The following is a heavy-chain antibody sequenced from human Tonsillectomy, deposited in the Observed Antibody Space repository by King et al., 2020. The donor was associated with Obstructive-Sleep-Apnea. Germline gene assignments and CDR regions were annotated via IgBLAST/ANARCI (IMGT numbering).Heavy chain of an antibody. D-gene: IGHD4-23*01. J-gene: IGHJ4*02. CDR1: GYSFTSYW. CDR3: ATATTVVTENFDY. Sequence: VQLVESGAEVKKPGESLKISCKGSGYSFTSYWIGWVRQMPGKGLEWVGIIYPGDSDTRYSPSSQGQFTISADKSISTAYLQWSSLTASDTAMYYCATATTVVTENFDYWGQGTLVTVSS. V-gene: IGHV5-51*01. CDR2: IYPGDSDT.